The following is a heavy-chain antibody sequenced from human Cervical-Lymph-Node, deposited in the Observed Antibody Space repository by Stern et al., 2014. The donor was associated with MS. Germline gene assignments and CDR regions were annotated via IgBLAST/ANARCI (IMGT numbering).Heavy chain of an antibody. V-gene: IGHV1-69*01. CDR1: GGTFSDYA. CDR2: IIPLLETA. J-gene: IGHJ6*02. D-gene: IGHD2-8*01. Sequence: QMQLVQSGGEVKKPGSSVKVSCKASGGTFSDYAISWVRQDPRQGLEGMGVIIPLLETANYALKFQGRVTITANESTSAAYMELSSLRSEDTAVYYCARDSDLENNGYGMDVWGQGTTVIVSS. CDR3: ARDSDLENNGYGMDV.